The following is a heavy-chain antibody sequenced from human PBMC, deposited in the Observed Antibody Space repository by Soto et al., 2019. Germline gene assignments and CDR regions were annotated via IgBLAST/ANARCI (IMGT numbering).Heavy chain of an antibody. CDR3: AKGGYCSSTSCYIYYYYMDV. J-gene: IGHJ6*03. CDR1: GFTFSSYA. Sequence: EVQLLESGGGLVQPGGSLRLSCAASGFTFSSYAMSWVRQAPGKGLEWVSAISGSGGSTYYADSVKGRFTISRDNSKNTLYLQMNSLRAEDTAVYYCAKGGYCSSTSCYIYYYYMDVWGKGTTVTVSS. D-gene: IGHD2-2*02. V-gene: IGHV3-23*01. CDR2: ISGSGGST.